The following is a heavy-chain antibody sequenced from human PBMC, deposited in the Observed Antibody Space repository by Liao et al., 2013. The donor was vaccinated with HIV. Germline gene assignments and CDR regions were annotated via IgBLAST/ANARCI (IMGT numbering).Heavy chain of an antibody. D-gene: IGHD1-1*01. Sequence: QVQLQESGPGLVKPSETLSLTCNVSGGSISSSNHYWGWIRQSPGKGVEWIGSIYYSGTIYYSPSLKSRVAMSVNTSKNQFSLRLSSVTAADTAFYYCARDRAAPTTYTPYFDFWGQGILVIVSS. CDR1: GGSISSSNHY. V-gene: IGHV4-39*07. J-gene: IGHJ4*02. CDR2: IYYSGTI. CDR3: ARDRAAPTTYTPYFDF.